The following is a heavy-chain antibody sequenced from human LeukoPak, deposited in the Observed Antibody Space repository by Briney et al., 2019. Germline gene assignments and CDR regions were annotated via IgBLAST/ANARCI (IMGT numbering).Heavy chain of an antibody. Sequence: ASVKVSCKASGYTFTSYDINWVRQAPGQGLEWMGWINPNSGGTNYAQKFQGRVTMTRDTSISTAYMELSRLRSDDTAVYYCARRVVVVVPAADNWFDPWGQGTLVTVSS. CDR2: INPNSGGT. V-gene: IGHV1-2*02. D-gene: IGHD2-2*01. CDR1: GYTFTSYD. J-gene: IGHJ5*02. CDR3: ARRVVVVVPAADNWFDP.